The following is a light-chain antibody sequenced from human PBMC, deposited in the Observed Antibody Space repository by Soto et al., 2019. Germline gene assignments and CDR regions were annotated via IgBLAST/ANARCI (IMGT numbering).Light chain of an antibody. CDR1: QSVSSNF. V-gene: IGKV3-20*01. J-gene: IGKJ3*01. CDR3: QQYGDSLFT. CDR2: GPS. Sequence: EIVLTQSPGTLSLSPGERATLSCRASQSVSSNFLAWYQHKPGQAPRLLIYGPSSRATGIPDRFSGSGSGTDFTLTISRLEPEDFAVFYCQQYGDSLFTFGPGTKVDIK.